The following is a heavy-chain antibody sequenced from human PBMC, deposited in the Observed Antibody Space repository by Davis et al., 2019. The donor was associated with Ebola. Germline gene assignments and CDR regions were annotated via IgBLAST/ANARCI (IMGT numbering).Heavy chain of an antibody. Sequence: PSETLSLTCAVSGGSISSSNWWSWVRQPPGKGLEWIGEIYHSGSTYYNPSLKSRVTISVDTSKNQFSLKLSSVTAADTAVYYCARNYDILMDVWGQGTTVTVSS. CDR3: ARNYDILMDV. CDR1: GGSISSSNW. V-gene: IGHV4-4*02. D-gene: IGHD3-9*01. J-gene: IGHJ6*02. CDR2: IYHSGST.